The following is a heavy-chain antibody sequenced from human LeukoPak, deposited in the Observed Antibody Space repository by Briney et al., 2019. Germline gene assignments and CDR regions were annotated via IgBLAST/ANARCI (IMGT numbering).Heavy chain of an antibody. V-gene: IGHV3-74*01. J-gene: IGHJ6*04. CDR1: GFTFSSFW. D-gene: IGHD2-21*01. CDR2: INSDGSST. CDR3: ARDYSYAMNV. Sequence: GGSLRLSCAASGFTFSSFWMHWVRQAPGKGLVWVSHINSDGSSTTYADSVKGRFTISRDNAKNTLYLQMHSLRAEDTAVYFCARDYSYAMNVWGKGTTVTVSS.